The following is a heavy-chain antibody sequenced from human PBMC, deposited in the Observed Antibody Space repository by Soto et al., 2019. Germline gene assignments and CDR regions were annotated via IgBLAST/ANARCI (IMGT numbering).Heavy chain of an antibody. CDR2: IYSGGST. CDR1: GFTVSSNC. CDR3: ARGYSSLSEDYYYYGMDV. D-gene: IGHD6-6*01. Sequence: GGSLRLSCAASGFTVSSNCMSWVRQAPGKGLEWVSVIYSGGSTYYADSVKGRFTISRDNSKNTLYLQMNSLRAEDTAVYYCARGYSSLSEDYYYYGMDVWGQGTTVTV. J-gene: IGHJ6*02. V-gene: IGHV3-53*01.